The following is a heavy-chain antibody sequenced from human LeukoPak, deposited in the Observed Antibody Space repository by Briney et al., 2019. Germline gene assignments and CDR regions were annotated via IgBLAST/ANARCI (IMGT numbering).Heavy chain of an antibody. CDR3: GRDRHLALAY. CDR2: IYSGGST. V-gene: IGHV3-66*01. Sequence: GGSLRLSCVASGLIVSTNYMSWVRQAPGKGLEWVAVIYSGGSTYYAGSVKGRFTISRDNSKNALYLQMDTLRADDTAVYYCGRDRHLALAYWGQGTLVTVSS. J-gene: IGHJ4*02. CDR1: GLIVSTNY.